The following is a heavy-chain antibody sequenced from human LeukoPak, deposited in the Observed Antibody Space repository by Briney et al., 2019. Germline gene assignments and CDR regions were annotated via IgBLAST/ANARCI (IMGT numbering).Heavy chain of an antibody. V-gene: IGHV4-34*01. Sequence: SETLSLTCAVYGGSFSGYYWSWIRQPPGKGLEWIGEINHSGSTNYNPSLKSRVTISVDTSKNQFPLKLSSVTAADTAVYYCARGRGETDGYNYHFDYWGQGTLVTVSS. D-gene: IGHD5-24*01. J-gene: IGHJ4*02. CDR3: ARGRGETDGYNYHFDY. CDR1: GGSFSGYY. CDR2: INHSGST.